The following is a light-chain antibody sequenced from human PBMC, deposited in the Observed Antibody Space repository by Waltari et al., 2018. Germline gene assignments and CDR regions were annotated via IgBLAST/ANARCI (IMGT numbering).Light chain of an antibody. Sequence: QSVLTQPPSASGTPGQRVTISCSGSSSNIGSNYVYWYQQRPGTAPKLLIYRNNQRPPGVPDRFSGSKYGTSASLAISGLRSEDEAAYYCAAWDDSLSGWVFGGGTKLTVL. CDR2: RNN. J-gene: IGLJ3*02. CDR1: SSNIGSNY. V-gene: IGLV1-47*01. CDR3: AAWDDSLSGWV.